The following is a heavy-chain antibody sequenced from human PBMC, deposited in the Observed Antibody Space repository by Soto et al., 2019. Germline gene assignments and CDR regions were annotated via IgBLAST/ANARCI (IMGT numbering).Heavy chain of an antibody. CDR3: ASSGSYWGIDY. J-gene: IGHJ4*02. V-gene: IGHV1-3*05. CDR1: GYTFTSYA. Sequence: QVQLVQSGAEEKKPGASVKVSCKASGYTFTSYAMHWVRQAPGQRLEWMGWINAGNGNTKYSQKFQGRVTITRDTSASTADMELSSLRSEDTAGYYWASSGSYWGIDYWGQGTLVTVSS. D-gene: IGHD1-26*01. CDR2: INAGNGNT.